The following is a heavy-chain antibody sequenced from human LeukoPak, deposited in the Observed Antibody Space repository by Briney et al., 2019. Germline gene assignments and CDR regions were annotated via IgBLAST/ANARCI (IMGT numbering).Heavy chain of an antibody. D-gene: IGHD2-21*02. CDR2: ISYDGSNK. CDR1: GFTFNSFG. V-gene: IGHV3-30*18. J-gene: IGHJ4*02. Sequence: PGRSLRLSCAASGFTFNSFGMHWVRQAPGKGLEWVAIISYDGSNKFYADSVKGRFTISRDNSKNTLYLQMSSLGPEDTAMYYCAKVAKGNIVVVTALDYWGQGTLVTVSS. CDR3: AKVAKGNIVVVTALDY.